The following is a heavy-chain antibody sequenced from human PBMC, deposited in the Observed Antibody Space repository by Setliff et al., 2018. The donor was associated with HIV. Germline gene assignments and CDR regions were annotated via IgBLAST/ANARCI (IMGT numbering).Heavy chain of an antibody. CDR1: GITVSGIY. Sequence: PGGSLRLSCVASGITVSGIYMTWVRQAPGKGLEWVSAISTSGGAADYADSVKGRFTISRDNSRNTLYLQMNSLRAEDTALYFCARRGNLLEGRQLDSWGQGTLVTVSS. J-gene: IGHJ4*02. CDR2: ISTSGGAA. D-gene: IGHD1-1*01. CDR3: ARRGNLLEGRQLDS. V-gene: IGHV3-23*01.